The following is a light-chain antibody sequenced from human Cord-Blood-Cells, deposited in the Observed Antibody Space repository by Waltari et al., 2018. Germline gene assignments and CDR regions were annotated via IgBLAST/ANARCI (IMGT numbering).Light chain of an antibody. J-gene: IGLJ3*02. CDR2: EGS. Sequence: QSALTQPASVSGSPGQSITISCTGTSSDVGSYYLVSWYPQTPSKAPKLMIYEGSNRPSGVSTRFSGSKSGNTASLTISGLQAEDEADYYCCSYAGSSTWVFGGGTKLTVL. CDR1: SSDVGSYYL. CDR3: CSYAGSSTWV. V-gene: IGLV2-23*01.